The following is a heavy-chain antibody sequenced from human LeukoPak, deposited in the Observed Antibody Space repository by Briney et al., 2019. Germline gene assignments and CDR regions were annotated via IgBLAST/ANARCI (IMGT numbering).Heavy chain of an antibody. D-gene: IGHD1-1*01. CDR2: IYYSGST. CDR1: GGSISSYY. Sequence: PSETLSLTCTVSGGSISSYYWSWIRQPPGKGLEWIGYIYYSGSTNYNPSLKSRVTISLDTSKNQFSLKLTSVTAADTAIYYCARAPTLYYFDSWGQGTLVTVSS. J-gene: IGHJ4*02. V-gene: IGHV4-59*01. CDR3: ARAPTLYYFDS.